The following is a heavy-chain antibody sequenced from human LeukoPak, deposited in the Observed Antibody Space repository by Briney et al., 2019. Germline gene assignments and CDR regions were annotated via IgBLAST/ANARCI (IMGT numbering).Heavy chain of an antibody. CDR2: IYHSGST. J-gene: IGHJ5*02. CDR3: ARAPPLVVPAAPTGWFDP. D-gene: IGHD2-2*01. V-gene: IGHV4-30-2*01. Sequence: SETLSLTCTVSGGSISSGGYYWSWIRQPPGKGLEWIGYIYHSGSTYYNPSLKSRVTISVDRSKNQFSLKLSSVTAADTAVYYCARAPPLVVPAAPTGWFDPWGQGTLVTVSS. CDR1: GGSISSGGYY.